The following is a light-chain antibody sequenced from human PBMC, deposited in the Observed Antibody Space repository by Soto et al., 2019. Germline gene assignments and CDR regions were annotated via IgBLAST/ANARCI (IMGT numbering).Light chain of an antibody. V-gene: IGLV1-47*01. Sequence: QAVVTQPPSASGTPGQRVTISCSGSSSNIGSNSVYWYQQLPGTAPKLLIYRNNQRPSGVPDGFSGSKSATSASLAISGLRSADEADYYCAAWDDSLSGVVFGGGTKLTVL. J-gene: IGLJ2*01. CDR1: SSNIGSNS. CDR3: AAWDDSLSGVV. CDR2: RNN.